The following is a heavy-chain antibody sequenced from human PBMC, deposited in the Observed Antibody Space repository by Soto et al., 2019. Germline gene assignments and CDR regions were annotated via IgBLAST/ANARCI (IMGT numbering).Heavy chain of an antibody. J-gene: IGHJ3*02. CDR1: GFTFSSYA. V-gene: IGHV3-64*01. Sequence: PGGSLRLSCAASGFTFSSYAMHWVRQAPGKGLEYVSAISSNGGSTYYANSVKGRFTISRDNSKNTLYLQMGSLRAEDMAVYYCASLNYYDSSGYYRGAFDIWGQGTMVTVSS. D-gene: IGHD3-22*01. CDR3: ASLNYYDSSGYYRGAFDI. CDR2: ISSNGGST.